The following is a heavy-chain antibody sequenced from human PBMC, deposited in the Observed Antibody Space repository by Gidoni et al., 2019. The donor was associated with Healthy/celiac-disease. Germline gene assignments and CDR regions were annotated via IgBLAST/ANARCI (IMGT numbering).Heavy chain of an antibody. J-gene: IGHJ4*02. CDR2: ISGSGVNT. CDR1: GFTFSSYA. V-gene: IGHV3-23*01. CDR3: AGQGY. Sequence: EVQLLESGGGLLRLGGPLRASCAASGFTFSSYAMSWVRQAPGKGLEWVSTISGSGVNTYHADSVKGRFTISRDNSKNTLYLQMNSLRAEDTAVYYCAGQGYWGQGTLVTVSS.